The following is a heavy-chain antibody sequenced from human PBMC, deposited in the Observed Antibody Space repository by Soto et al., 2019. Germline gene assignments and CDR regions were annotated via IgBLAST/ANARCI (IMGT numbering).Heavy chain of an antibody. CDR3: ARPHSSGWFTYDY. V-gene: IGHV4-38-2*01. CDR2: ISQSGSS. J-gene: IGHJ4*02. CDR1: GYSITTGSY. Sequence: SETLSLTCSVSGYSITTGSYWGCIRQPPGKGLEWIGSISQSGSSYYNPSLKSRLTILIGTSKNQFSLKLSSVTAADTAVYYCARPHSSGWFTYDYWGQGALVTVSS. D-gene: IGHD6-19*01.